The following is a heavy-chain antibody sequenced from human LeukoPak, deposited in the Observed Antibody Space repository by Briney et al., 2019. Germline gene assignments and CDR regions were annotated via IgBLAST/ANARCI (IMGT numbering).Heavy chain of an antibody. CDR3: ARALRFESRAFDC. J-gene: IGHJ4*02. D-gene: IGHD3-9*01. CDR2: TSLSGPT. CDR1: GGSMSSGDYY. V-gene: IGHV4-30-4*01. Sequence: SETLSLTCTVSGGSMSSGDYYWSWFRQPPGKGLEWLGYTSLSGPTYCNVSIKSPIAISLDTPRNQFSLNLLSGTAADTAVYYCARALRFESRAFDCWGQGILVTVSS.